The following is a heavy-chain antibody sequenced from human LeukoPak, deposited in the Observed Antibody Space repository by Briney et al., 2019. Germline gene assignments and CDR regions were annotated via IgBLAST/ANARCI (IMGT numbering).Heavy chain of an antibody. CDR3: ARDYTYDSSGYWQSYYYYYGMDV. V-gene: IGHV1-18*01. J-gene: IGHJ6*02. Sequence: ASVKVSCKASGYTFTSYGISWVRQAPGQGLEWMGWISAYNGNTNYAQKLQGRVTMTTDTSTGTAYMELRSLRSDDTAVYYCARDYTYDSSGYWQSYYYYYGMDVWGQGTTVTVSS. CDR1: GYTFTSYG. D-gene: IGHD3-22*01. CDR2: ISAYNGNT.